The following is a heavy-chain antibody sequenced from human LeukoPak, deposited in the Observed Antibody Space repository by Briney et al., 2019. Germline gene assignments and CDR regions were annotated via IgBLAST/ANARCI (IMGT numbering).Heavy chain of an antibody. CDR2: LSSGGTT. CDR3: AKDRAYPNDVFDI. J-gene: IGHJ3*02. D-gene: IGHD2-21*01. V-gene: IGHV3-23*01. CDR1: GFTFSSYA. Sequence: GGSLRLSCAASGFTFSSYAMSWVRKAPGKGLEWVSALSSGGTTWYADSVKGRFTISGDTSTSTLFLQMNSLRADDTALYYCAKDRAYPNDVFDIWGQGTMVTVS.